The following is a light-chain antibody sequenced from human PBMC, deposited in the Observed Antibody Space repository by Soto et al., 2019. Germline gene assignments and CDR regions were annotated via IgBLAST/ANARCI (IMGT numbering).Light chain of an antibody. CDR1: QSVSSN. J-gene: IGKJ5*01. Sequence: EIVMAQSPATLSVSPGERATLACRASQSVSSNLAWYQQKPGQAPRLLIYGASTRATGVPARFSGSRSGPEFTLTITSLQSEDFAVYYCQQYNTWPPITFGQGTRLEIK. CDR2: GAS. V-gene: IGKV3-15*01. CDR3: QQYNTWPPIT.